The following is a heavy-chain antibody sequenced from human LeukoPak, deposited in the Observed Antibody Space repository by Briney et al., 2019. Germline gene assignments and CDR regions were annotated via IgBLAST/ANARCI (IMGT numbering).Heavy chain of an antibody. Sequence: SETLSLTCTVSGGSISSYYWSWIRQPPGKGLKWIGYIYYSGSTNYNPSLKSRVTISVDTSKNQFSLKLSSVTAADTAVYYCAAGYSSGWYYFDYWGQGTLVTVSS. CDR2: IYYSGST. V-gene: IGHV4-59*01. CDR1: GGSISSYY. J-gene: IGHJ4*02. D-gene: IGHD6-19*01. CDR3: AAGYSSGWYYFDY.